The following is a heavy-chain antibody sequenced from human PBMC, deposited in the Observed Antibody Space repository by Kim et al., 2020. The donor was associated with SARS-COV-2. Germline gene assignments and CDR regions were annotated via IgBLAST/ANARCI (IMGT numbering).Heavy chain of an antibody. Sequence: SVKVSCKASGGTFSSYAISWVRQAPGQGLEWMGGIIPIFGTANYAQKFQGRVTITADESTSTAYMELSSLRSEDTAVYYCARDEGSYRALGYWGQGTLVTVSS. CDR1: GGTFSSYA. CDR2: IIPIFGTA. CDR3: ARDEGSYRALGY. V-gene: IGHV1-69*13. D-gene: IGHD3-16*02. J-gene: IGHJ4*02.